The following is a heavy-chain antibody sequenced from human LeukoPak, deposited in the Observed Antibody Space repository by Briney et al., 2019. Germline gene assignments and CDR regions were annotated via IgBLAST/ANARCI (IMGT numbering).Heavy chain of an antibody. CDR1: GFSFRSYW. Sequence: PGGSLRLSCAVSGFSFRSYWMHWVRQAPGKGLVWVPCINTDGSATNYADSVKGRFTISRDNAKNTLYLQMNSLRVEDTAVYYCARDRAVTDFDYWGQGTLVTVSS. CDR2: INTDGSAT. J-gene: IGHJ4*02. CDR3: ARDRAVTDFDY. V-gene: IGHV3-74*01. D-gene: IGHD4-17*01.